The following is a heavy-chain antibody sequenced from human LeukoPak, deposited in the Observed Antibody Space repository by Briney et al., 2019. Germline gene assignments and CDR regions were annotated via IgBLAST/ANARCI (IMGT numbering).Heavy chain of an antibody. CDR3: ANGDAFDI. CDR1: GFTVSSYG. CDR2: IRYDGSNK. V-gene: IGHV3-30*02. Sequence: GGSLRLSCAASGFTVSSYGMHWVRQAPGKGLEWVAFIRYDGSNKYYADSVKGRFTISRDNSKNTLYLQMHGLRAEDTAVYYCANGDAFDIWGQGTMVTVSS. J-gene: IGHJ3*02.